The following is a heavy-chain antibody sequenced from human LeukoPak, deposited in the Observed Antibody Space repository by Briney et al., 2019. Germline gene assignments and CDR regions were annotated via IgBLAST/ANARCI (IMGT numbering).Heavy chain of an antibody. V-gene: IGHV3-21*01. Sequence: GGSLRLSCAASGFTFSSYSMNWVRQAPGKGLEWVSSISSSSSYIYYADSVKGRFTIPRDNAKNSLYLQMNSLRAEDTAVYYCASPAESSTSPLDGFDIWGQGTMVTVSS. D-gene: IGHD2-2*01. J-gene: IGHJ3*02. CDR3: ASPAESSTSPLDGFDI. CDR2: ISSSSSYI. CDR1: GFTFSSYS.